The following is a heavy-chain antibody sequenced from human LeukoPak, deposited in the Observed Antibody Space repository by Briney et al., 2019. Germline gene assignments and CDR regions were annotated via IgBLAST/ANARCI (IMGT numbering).Heavy chain of an antibody. D-gene: IGHD3-9*01. V-gene: IGHV1-8*01. CDR3: ARGSRRLVTSDY. J-gene: IGHJ4*02. Sequence: ASVKVSCKASGYTFTSYDINWVRQATGQGLEWMGWMNPNSGNTGYAQKFQGRVTMTRNTSISTAYMELSSLRSEDMAVYYCARGSRRLVTSDYWGQGTLVTVSS. CDR2: MNPNSGNT. CDR1: GYTFTSYD.